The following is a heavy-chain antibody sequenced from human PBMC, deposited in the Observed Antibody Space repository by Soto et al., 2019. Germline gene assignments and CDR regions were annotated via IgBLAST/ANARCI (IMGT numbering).Heavy chain of an antibody. V-gene: IGHV1-69*13. CDR2: IIPIFGTA. CDR3: ARENGYNLYFDY. D-gene: IGHD5-12*01. J-gene: IGHJ4*02. CDR1: GGTFSSYA. Sequence: SVKVSCKASGGTFSSYAISWVRQAPGQGLEWMGGIIPIFGTANYAQKFQGRVTITADESTSTAYMELSSLRSEDTAVYYCARENGYNLYFDYWGQGTLVTVSS.